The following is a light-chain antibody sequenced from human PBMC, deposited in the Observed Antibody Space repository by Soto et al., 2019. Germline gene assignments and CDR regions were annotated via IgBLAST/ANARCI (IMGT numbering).Light chain of an antibody. CDR3: SSYGGSNNYV. J-gene: IGLJ1*01. Sequence: QSALTQPPSASGSPGQSVTISCTGTSSGVGGYNFVSWYQQHPGKAPKLIIYEVNKRPSWVPDRFSGSKSGNTASLAVSGLQAEDEADYYCSSYGGSNNYVLGSGTKLTVL. CDR2: EVN. V-gene: IGLV2-8*01. CDR1: SSGVGGYNF.